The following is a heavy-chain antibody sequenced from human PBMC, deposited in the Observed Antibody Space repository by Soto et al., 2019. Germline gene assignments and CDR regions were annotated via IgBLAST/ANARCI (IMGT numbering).Heavy chain of an antibody. V-gene: IGHV3-30-3*01. Sequence: GGSLRLSCAASGFTFSSYAMHWVRQAPGKGLEWVAVISYDGSNKYYADSVKGRFTISRDNSKNTLYLQMNSLRAEDTAVYYCMARSPIFGDYYYGMDVWGQGTAVTVSS. D-gene: IGHD3-16*01. CDR3: MARSPIFGDYYYGMDV. CDR2: ISYDGSNK. CDR1: GFTFSSYA. J-gene: IGHJ6*02.